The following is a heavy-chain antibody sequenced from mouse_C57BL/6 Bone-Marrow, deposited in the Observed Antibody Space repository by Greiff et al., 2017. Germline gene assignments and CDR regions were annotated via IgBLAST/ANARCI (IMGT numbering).Heavy chain of an antibody. D-gene: IGHD2-12*01. Sequence: QVQLQQPGAELVKPGASVKLSCKASGYTFTSYWMPWVKQRPGQGLEWIGMIHPNSGSTNYNEKFKSKATLTVDKSSSTAYMQLSSLTSEDSAVYYCARGGAYYSLDYWGQGTTLTVSS. J-gene: IGHJ2*01. V-gene: IGHV1-64*01. CDR2: IHPNSGST. CDR1: GYTFTSYW. CDR3: ARGGAYYSLDY.